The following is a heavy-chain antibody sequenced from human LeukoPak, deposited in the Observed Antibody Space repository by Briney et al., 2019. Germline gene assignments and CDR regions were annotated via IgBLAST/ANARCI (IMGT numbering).Heavy chain of an antibody. CDR1: GGFISSYY. Sequence: PSETLSLTCTVSGGFISSYYWSWIRQPPGKGLEWIGYIYYSGSTNYNPSLKSRVTISVDTSKNQFSLKLSSVTAADTAVYYCARESDWDAFDIWGQGTMVTVSS. CDR2: IYYSGST. V-gene: IGHV4-59*01. J-gene: IGHJ3*02. CDR3: ARESDWDAFDI. D-gene: IGHD2-21*02.